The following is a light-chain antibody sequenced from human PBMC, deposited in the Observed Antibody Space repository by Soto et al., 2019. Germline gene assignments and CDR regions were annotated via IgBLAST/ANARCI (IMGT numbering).Light chain of an antibody. CDR1: SGSIANNY. CDR3: QSFDDTNQV. V-gene: IGLV6-57*04. Sequence: NFMLTQPHSVSESSGKTVTISCTRSSGSIANNYVQWYQQRPGSAPTTVIYGDSQRPSGVPDRFSGSIDSSSNSASLTISGLRTEDEADYYCQSFDDTNQVFGGGTQLTVL. J-gene: IGLJ3*02. CDR2: GDS.